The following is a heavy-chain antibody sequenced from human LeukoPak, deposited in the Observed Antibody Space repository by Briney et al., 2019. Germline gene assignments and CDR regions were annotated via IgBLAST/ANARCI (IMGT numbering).Heavy chain of an antibody. CDR2: IGTSSGAI. CDR1: GFTFSTYN. J-gene: IGHJ5*01. Sequence: GGSLRLSCSASGFTFSTYNMNWVRQAPGKGMEWVSFIGTSSGAIYYADSVKGRFTISRDDAKKSLYLQMNSLRGEETAVYYCARNLDSWGQGALVTVSS. CDR3: ARNLDS. V-gene: IGHV3-48*01.